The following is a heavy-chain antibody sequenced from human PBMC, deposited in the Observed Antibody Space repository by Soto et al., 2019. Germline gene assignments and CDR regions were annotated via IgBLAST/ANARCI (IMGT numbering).Heavy chain of an antibody. V-gene: IGHV1-18*01. Sequence: QVQLVQSGDEVKKPGASVKVSCKASGYIFVNYGIAWLRQAPGQGLEWMGGISSYTGNSHSATKVHGRLTMTTDTSTSTAYIDLGSLTSDDTAVYYCVMVDNYVTPTPQDVWGQGITVTVSS. CDR2: ISSYTGNS. J-gene: IGHJ6*02. CDR1: GYIFVNYG. D-gene: IGHD3-16*01. CDR3: VMVDNYVTPTPQDV.